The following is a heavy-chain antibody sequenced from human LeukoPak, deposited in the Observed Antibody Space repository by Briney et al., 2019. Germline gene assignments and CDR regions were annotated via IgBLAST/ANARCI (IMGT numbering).Heavy chain of an antibody. CDR3: AREGGWLQSYYFDY. D-gene: IGHD5-24*01. CDR2: ISSSSSTI. Sequence: GGSLRLSCAASGFTSSSYSMNWVRQAPGKGLEWVSYISSSSSTIYYADSVKGRFTISRDNAKNSLYLQMNSLRAEDTAVYYCAREGGWLQSYYFDYWGQGTLVTVSS. J-gene: IGHJ4*02. CDR1: GFTSSSYS. V-gene: IGHV3-48*01.